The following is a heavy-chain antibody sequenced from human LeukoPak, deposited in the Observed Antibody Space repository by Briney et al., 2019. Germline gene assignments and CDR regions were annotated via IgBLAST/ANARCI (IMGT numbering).Heavy chain of an antibody. D-gene: IGHD3-22*01. Sequence: SETLSLTCAVYGGSFSGYYWSWIRQPPGKGLEWIGEINHSGSTNYNPPLKSRVTISVDTSKNQFSLKLSSVTAADTAVYYCARRQDYYDSSGASPYYFDYWGQGTLVTVSS. CDR1: GGSFSGYY. V-gene: IGHV4-34*01. CDR3: ARRQDYYDSSGASPYYFDY. CDR2: INHSGST. J-gene: IGHJ4*02.